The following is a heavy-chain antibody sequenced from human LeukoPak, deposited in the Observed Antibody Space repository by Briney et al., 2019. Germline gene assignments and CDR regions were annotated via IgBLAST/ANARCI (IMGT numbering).Heavy chain of an antibody. CDR1: GGSISSYY. Sequence: SSETLSLTCTASGGSISSYYWSWIRQPPGKGLEWLGYIYYSGSTNYNPSLTSRVTISVDTSKNQFSLKLSSVTAADTAVYYCARVGSSWYWFDPWGQGTLVTVSS. D-gene: IGHD6-13*01. CDR2: IYYSGST. CDR3: ARVGSSWYWFDP. J-gene: IGHJ5*02. V-gene: IGHV4-59*01.